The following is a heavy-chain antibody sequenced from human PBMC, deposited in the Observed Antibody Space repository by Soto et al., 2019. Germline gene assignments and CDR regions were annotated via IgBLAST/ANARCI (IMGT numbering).Heavy chain of an antibody. CDR3: ARYDYNGYYFDY. Sequence: SVKVSCKASGYTFTTYGISWVRQAPGQGLEWMGRIIPILGRTNYAQKFQGRVTMTADKSTTTAYMELSSLRSEDTAVYYCARYDYNGYYFDYWGQGTLVTVSS. D-gene: IGHD4-4*01. CDR2: IIPILGRT. CDR1: GYTFTTYG. V-gene: IGHV1-69*04. J-gene: IGHJ4*02.